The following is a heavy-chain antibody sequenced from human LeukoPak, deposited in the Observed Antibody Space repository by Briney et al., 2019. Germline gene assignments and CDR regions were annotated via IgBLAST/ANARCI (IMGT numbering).Heavy chain of an antibody. CDR1: GGSISSGGYY. V-gene: IGHV4-31*03. CDR3: ARVVVGIAAAVD. J-gene: IGHJ4*02. CDR2: IYYSGST. Sequence: SQTLSLTCTVSGGSISSGGYYWSWIRQHPGKSLEWIGYIYYSGSTYYNPSLKSRVTISVDTSKNQFSLKLSSVTAADTAVYYCARVVVGIAAAVDWGQGTLVTVSS. D-gene: IGHD6-13*01.